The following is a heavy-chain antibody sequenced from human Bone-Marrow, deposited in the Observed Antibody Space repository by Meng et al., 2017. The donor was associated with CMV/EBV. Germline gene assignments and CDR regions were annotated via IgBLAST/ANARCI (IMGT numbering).Heavy chain of an antibody. D-gene: IGHD3-10*01. CDR1: GFTFSGSA. CDR2: IRSKANSYAT. Sequence: GESLKISCAASGFTFSGSAMHWVRQASGKGLEWVGRIRSKANSYATAYAASVKGRFTISRDDSKNTAYLQMNSLKTEDTAVYYCTRLGGDAFDIWGQGTMVTFAS. J-gene: IGHJ3*02. CDR3: TRLGGDAFDI. V-gene: IGHV3-73*01.